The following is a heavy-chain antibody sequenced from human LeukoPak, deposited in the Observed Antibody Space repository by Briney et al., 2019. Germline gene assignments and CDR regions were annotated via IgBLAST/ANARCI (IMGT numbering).Heavy chain of an antibody. CDR2: IIPIFGTA. CDR3: ARLGYCSSTSCSPGYNWFGP. D-gene: IGHD2-2*01. V-gene: IGHV1-69*05. J-gene: IGHJ5*02. CDR1: GGTFSSYA. Sequence: GASVKVSCKASGGTFSSYAISWVRQAPGQGLEWMGGIIPIFGTANYAQKFQGRVTITTDESTSTAYMELSSLRSEDTAVYYCARLGYCSSTSCSPGYNWFGPWGQGTLVTVSS.